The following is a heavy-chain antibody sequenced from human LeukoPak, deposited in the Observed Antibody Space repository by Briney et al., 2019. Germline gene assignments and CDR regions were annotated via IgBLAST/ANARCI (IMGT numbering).Heavy chain of an antibody. CDR3: ARGYSSGRVDY. V-gene: IGHV4-59*01. J-gene: IGHJ4*02. D-gene: IGHD6-19*01. Sequence: PSETLSLTCTVSGGSISTYYWTWIRQPPGKGLEWIGYSYYSGSTHYNPSLKSRVTISVDTSKNQFSLKLTSVTAADTAVYYCARGYSSGRVDYWSQGTLVTVS. CDR1: GGSISTYY. CDR2: SYYSGST.